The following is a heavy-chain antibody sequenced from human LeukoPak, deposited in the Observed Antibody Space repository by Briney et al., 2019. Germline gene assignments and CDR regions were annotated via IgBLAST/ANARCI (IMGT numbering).Heavy chain of an antibody. CDR1: GYTFTGYY. V-gene: IGHV1-2*06. J-gene: IGHJ5*02. CDR2: INPNSGGT. D-gene: IGHD3-22*01. CDR3: ATSSPQYYYDSEFDP. Sequence: GASVKVSCKASGYTFTGYYMHWVRQAPGQGLEWMGRINPNSGGTNYAQKFQGRVTMTRDTSISTAYMELSRLKSDDTAVYYCATSSPQYYYDSEFDPWGRGTLVTVSS.